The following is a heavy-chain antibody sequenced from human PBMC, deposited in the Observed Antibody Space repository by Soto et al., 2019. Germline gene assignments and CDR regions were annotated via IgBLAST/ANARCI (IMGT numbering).Heavy chain of an antibody. CDR3: ARRSSSWYFDY. CDR2: SSGSDGST. J-gene: IGHJ4*02. CDR1: GFTFSSYA. Sequence: EVQLLESGGGLVQPGGSLRLSCAASGFTFSSYAMNWVRQAPGKGVEWVSVSSGSDGSTYYADSVKGRFTISRDNSKNTLNLQMNSLRAADTAVYYCARRSSSWYFDYWCQGTMVTVSS. V-gene: IGHV3-23*01. D-gene: IGHD6-13*01.